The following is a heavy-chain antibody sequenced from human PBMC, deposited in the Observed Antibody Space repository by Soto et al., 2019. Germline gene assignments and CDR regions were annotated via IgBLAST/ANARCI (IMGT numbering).Heavy chain of an antibody. CDR1: GFTFSSYW. Sequence: SLRLSCAASGFTFSSYWMHWVRQAPGKGLVWVSRINSDGSSTTYADSVKGRFTISRDNAKNTLYLQMNSLRAEDTAVYYCARRYCSGGDCYHVDYWGQVTLVTVSS. CDR2: INSDGSST. V-gene: IGHV3-74*01. CDR3: ARRYCSGGDCYHVDY. D-gene: IGHD2-15*01. J-gene: IGHJ4*02.